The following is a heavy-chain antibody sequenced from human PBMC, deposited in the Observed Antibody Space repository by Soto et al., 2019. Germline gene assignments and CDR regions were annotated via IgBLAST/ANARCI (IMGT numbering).Heavy chain of an antibody. CDR3: AGGSGIAILFDY. V-gene: IGHV1-46*01. J-gene: IGHJ4*02. CDR2: INPSGGST. Sequence: WASVKVSCKASGYTFTSYYMHWVRQAPGQGLEWMGIINPSGGSTSYAQKFQGRVTMTRDTSTSTVCMELSSLRSEDTAVYYCAGGSGIAILFDYWGQGTLVTVSS. D-gene: IGHD6-13*01. CDR1: GYTFTSYY.